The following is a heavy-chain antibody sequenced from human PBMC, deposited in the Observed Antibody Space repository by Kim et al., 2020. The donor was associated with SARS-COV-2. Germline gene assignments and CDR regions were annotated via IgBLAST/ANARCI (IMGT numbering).Heavy chain of an antibody. D-gene: IGHD3-10*02. CDR3: ASGPFGDVSAYYVVL. CDR1: GFTFSDYY. V-gene: IGHV3-11*01. CDR2: ISSSGSYV. J-gene: IGHJ1*01. Sequence: GGSRRLSCAASGFTFSDYYMTWIRPAPGQGLEWVSYISSSGSYVNYADSVKGRFTISRDNSKNSLYLQMSSLIAEDTSLYFCASGPFGDVSAYYVVLWG.